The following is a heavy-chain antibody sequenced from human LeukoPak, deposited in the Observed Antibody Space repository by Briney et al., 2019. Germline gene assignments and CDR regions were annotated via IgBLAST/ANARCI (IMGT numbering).Heavy chain of an antibody. Sequence: ASVKVSCKVSGYTLSDFSMHWVRQAPGKGLEWLGGFDREDDEPIYAQKFQGRVRMTGDTSIDTAYMELSALRSEDTAVYYCATLDFYYDSSGRPLPPDWGQGTLVTVSS. J-gene: IGHJ4*02. V-gene: IGHV1-24*01. CDR1: GYTLSDFS. CDR3: ATLDFYYDSSGRPLPPD. D-gene: IGHD3-22*01. CDR2: FDREDDEP.